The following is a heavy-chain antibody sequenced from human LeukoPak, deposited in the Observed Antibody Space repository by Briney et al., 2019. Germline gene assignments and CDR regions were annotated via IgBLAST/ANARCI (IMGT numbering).Heavy chain of an antibody. J-gene: IGHJ5*02. V-gene: IGHV4-30-2*01. Sequence: PSETLSLTCAVSGGSISSGGYSWSWIRQPPGKGLEWIGYIYHSGSTYYNPSLKSRVTISVDRSKNQFSLKLSSVTAADTAVYYCARTIFGVVTWFDPRGQGTLVTVSS. D-gene: IGHD3-3*01. CDR1: GGSISSGGYS. CDR2: IYHSGST. CDR3: ARTIFGVVTWFDP.